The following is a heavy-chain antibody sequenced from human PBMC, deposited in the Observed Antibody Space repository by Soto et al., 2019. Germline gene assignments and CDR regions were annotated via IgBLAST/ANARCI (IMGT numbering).Heavy chain of an antibody. V-gene: IGHV3-33*01. CDR2: IWSSGTNK. D-gene: IGHD3-10*01. CDR3: ARDRTANHYMDV. Sequence: QVQVVESGGGVVQPGRSLRLTCAVSGFTFSSYGMHWVRQAPGKGLEWVALIWSSGTNKYYADSVKGRFTXXXDNSKXXXXXXXXXXXXXXTAVYYCARDRTANHYMDVWGKGTTVTVSS. CDR1: GFTFSSYG. J-gene: IGHJ6*03.